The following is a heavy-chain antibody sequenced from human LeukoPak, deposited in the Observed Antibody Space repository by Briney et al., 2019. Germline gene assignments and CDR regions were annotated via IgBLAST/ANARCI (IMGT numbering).Heavy chain of an antibody. J-gene: IGHJ4*02. CDR2: ISYDGSNK. Sequence: GGSLRLSCAASGFTFSSYAMHWVRQAPGEGLEWVAVISYDGSNKYYADSVKGRFTISRDNSKNTLYLQMNSLRAEDTAVYYCARGFLEWLLYFDYWGQGTLVTVSS. V-gene: IGHV3-30-3*01. CDR1: GFTFSSYA. D-gene: IGHD3-3*01. CDR3: ARGFLEWLLYFDY.